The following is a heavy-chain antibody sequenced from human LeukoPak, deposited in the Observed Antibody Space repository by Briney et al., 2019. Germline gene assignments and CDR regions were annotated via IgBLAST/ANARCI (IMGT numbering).Heavy chain of an antibody. Sequence: TGGSLRLSCAASGFTFSSYWMSWVRQAPGKGLEWVANIKQDGSEKYYVDSVKGRFTISRDNAKNSLYLQMNSLRAEDTAVYYCARDPVYCSSTSCPDYYYYYMDVWGKGTTVTVSS. CDR1: GFTFSSYW. J-gene: IGHJ6*03. D-gene: IGHD2-2*01. CDR3: ARDPVYCSSTSCPDYYYYYMDV. V-gene: IGHV3-7*01. CDR2: IKQDGSEK.